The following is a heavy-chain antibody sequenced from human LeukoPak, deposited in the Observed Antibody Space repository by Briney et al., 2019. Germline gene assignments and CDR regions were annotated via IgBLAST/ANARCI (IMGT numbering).Heavy chain of an antibody. CDR1: GGSFSGYY. CDR2: INHSGST. Sequence: SETLSLTCAVYGGSFSGYYWSRIRQPPGKGLEWIGEINHSGSTNYNPSLKSRVTISVDTSKNQFSLKLSSVTAADTAVYYCAREMVTTSRPGYYYYGMDVWGQGTTVTVSS. V-gene: IGHV4-34*01. J-gene: IGHJ6*02. D-gene: IGHD4-11*01. CDR3: AREMVTTSRPGYYYYGMDV.